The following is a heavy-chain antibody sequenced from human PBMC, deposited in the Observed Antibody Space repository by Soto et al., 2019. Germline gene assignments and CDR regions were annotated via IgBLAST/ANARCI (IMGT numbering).Heavy chain of an antibody. CDR3: ARAIRHFRAVAYYSY. CDR1: GGSFSGYY. J-gene: IGHJ4*02. Sequence: NPSETLSLTCAVYGGSFSGYYWSWIRQPPGKGLEWIGEINHSGSTNYNPSLKSRVTISVDTSKNQFSLKLSSVTAADTAVYYCARAIRHFRAVAYYSYWGQGTLVTVSS. D-gene: IGHD6-19*01. CDR2: INHSGST. V-gene: IGHV4-34*01.